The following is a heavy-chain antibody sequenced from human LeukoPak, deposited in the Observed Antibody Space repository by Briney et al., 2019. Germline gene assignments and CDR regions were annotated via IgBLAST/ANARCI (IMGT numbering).Heavy chain of an antibody. J-gene: IGHJ5*02. D-gene: IGHD3-10*01. CDR1: GGSISSSSYY. CDR2: IYYSGST. Sequence: PSETLSLTCTVSGGSISSSSYYWGWIRQPPGKGLEWIGSIYYSGSTYYNPSLKSRVTISVDTSKNQFSLKLSSVTAADTAVYYCARRAGSGSYYNVNYNWFDPWGQGTLVTVSS. CDR3: ARRAGSGSYYNVNYNWFDP. V-gene: IGHV4-39*07.